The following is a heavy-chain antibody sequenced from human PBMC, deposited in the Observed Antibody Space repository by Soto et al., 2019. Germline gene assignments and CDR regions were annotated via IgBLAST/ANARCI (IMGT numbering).Heavy chain of an antibody. J-gene: IGHJ4*02. V-gene: IGHV3-15*01. D-gene: IGHD6-13*01. CDR2: IKSKGDGETT. CDR3: TTVGSAWYLLY. CDR1: GFTFSNAW. Sequence: ESGGGLVKPGGSLRLSCATSGFTFSNAWMNWVRQAPGTGLEWVGRIKSKGDGETTDYAAPVKGRFTISRDDSKNTLYLQMHSLKTEDTAVYYCTTVGSAWYLLYWGLGTLVTVSS.